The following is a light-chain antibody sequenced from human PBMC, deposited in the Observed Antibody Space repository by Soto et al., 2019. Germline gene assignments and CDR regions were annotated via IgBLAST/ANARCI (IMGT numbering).Light chain of an antibody. CDR2: QIS. CDR1: ESLVHSDGKTY. CDR3: MQASQLRT. Sequence: IVLTQTPLSSAVTLGQPASFSCGSSESLVHSDGKTYLGWLHLRPGQPPRLLIYQISRRPPGVPDRFSGSGAGTNFTLKISRVEPEAVGIFYCMQASQLRTFGQGTKVEIK. V-gene: IGKV2-24*01. J-gene: IGKJ1*01.